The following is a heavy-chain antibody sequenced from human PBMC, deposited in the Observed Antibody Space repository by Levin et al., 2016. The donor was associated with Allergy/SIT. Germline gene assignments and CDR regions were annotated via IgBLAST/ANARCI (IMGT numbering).Heavy chain of an antibody. J-gene: IGHJ6*02. CDR2: IYYSGST. V-gene: IGHV4-59*01. CDR3: ARAYYDFWSGSPSSAYGMDV. Sequence: WIRQPPGKGLEWIGYIYYSGSTNYNPSLKSRVTISVDTSKNQFSLKLSSVTAADTAVYYCARAYYDFWSGSPSSAYGMDVWGQGTTVTVSS. D-gene: IGHD3-3*01.